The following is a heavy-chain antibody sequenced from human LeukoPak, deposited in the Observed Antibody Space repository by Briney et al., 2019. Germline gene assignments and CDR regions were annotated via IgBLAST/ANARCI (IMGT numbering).Heavy chain of an antibody. CDR2: INSDGIST. CDR1: GFTFSNYW. CDR3: ARDVGNFDY. Sequence: GSLRLSCAASGFTFSNYWMHWVRQAPGKGLVWVSRINSDGISTGYADSVKGRFSVSRDNAKKTLYLQMNSLRAEDTAVYYCARDVGNFDYWGQGTLVTVSS. V-gene: IGHV3-74*01. J-gene: IGHJ4*02.